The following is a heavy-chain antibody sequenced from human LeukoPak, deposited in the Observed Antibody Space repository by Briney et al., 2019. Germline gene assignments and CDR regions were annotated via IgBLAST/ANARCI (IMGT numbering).Heavy chain of an antibody. CDR1: GYTFTSYG. CDR3: ARDGGAFCSGGSCPYYYFDY. V-gene: IGHV1-18*01. J-gene: IGHJ4*02. D-gene: IGHD2-15*01. Sequence: ASVKVSCKASGYTFTSYGISWVRQAPGQGLEWMGWISAYNGNTNYAQKLQGRVTMTTDTSTSTAYMELRSLRSDDTAVYYCARDGGAFCSGGSCPYYYFDYWGQGTPVTVSS. CDR2: ISAYNGNT.